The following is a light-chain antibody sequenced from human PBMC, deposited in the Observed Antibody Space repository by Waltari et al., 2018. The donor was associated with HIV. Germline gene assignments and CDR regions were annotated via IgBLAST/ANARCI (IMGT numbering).Light chain of an antibody. CDR3: QAWDNSVVV. V-gene: IGLV3-1*01. Sequence: SYELTQPPSMHVSPGQTANLTCSGAKLGNAYACWYQQKAGQSPVLVIFKDTRRPSGIPERFSGSTSGNTATLTISGALPADEGDYYCQAWDNSVVVFGGETRLTVL. CDR1: KLGNAY. J-gene: IGLJ2*01. CDR2: KDT.